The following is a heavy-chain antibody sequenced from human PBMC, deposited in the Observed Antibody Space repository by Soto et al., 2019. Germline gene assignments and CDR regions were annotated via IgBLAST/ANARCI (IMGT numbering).Heavy chain of an antibody. CDR3: ARILFGRSVAGGYFYMDV. Sequence: HVTLKESGPVLVKPTETLTLTCTVSDFSLASGKVGVTWIRQPPGKALEWLAHIFSNVEKSYRTSLKDRLTSSEDTSKSQVVLSMTNVDPADTATYYCARILFGRSVAGGYFYMDVWGKGTTVTVSS. CDR1: DFSLASGKVG. V-gene: IGHV2-26*01. J-gene: IGHJ6*03. D-gene: IGHD6-19*01. CDR2: IFSNVEK.